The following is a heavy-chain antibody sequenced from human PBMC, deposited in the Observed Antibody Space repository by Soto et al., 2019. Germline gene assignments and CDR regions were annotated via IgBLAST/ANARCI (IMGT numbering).Heavy chain of an antibody. V-gene: IGHV3-11*01. Sequence: GKGLECVSYISSSGSTIYYADSVKGRFTISRDNAKNSLYQQMNSLRAEDTAVYYCARGPRGSYVGSRYYRGHGTVVTVSA. D-gene: IGHD2-8*01. CDR2: ISSSGSTI. CDR3: ARGPRGSYVGSRYY. J-gene: IGHJ4*01.